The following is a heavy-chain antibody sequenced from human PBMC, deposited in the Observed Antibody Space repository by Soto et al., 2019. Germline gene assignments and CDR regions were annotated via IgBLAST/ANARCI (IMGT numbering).Heavy chain of an antibody. D-gene: IGHD4-17*01. CDR1: GFTFDDYA. CDR2: ISWNSGSI. Sequence: GGSLRLSCAASGFTFDDYAMHWVRQAPGKGLEWVSGISWNSGSIGYADSVKGRFTISRDNAKNSLYLQMNSLRAEDTALYYCAKEDCGDYPGGGGGTDVWGQGTTVTVSS. V-gene: IGHV3-9*01. J-gene: IGHJ6*02. CDR3: AKEDCGDYPGGGGGTDV.